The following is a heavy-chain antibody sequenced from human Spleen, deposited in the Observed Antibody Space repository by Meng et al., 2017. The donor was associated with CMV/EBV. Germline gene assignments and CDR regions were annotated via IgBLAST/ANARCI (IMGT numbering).Heavy chain of an antibody. D-gene: IGHD2-2*02. J-gene: IGHJ4*02. Sequence: HWVRQAPGQGREWLGMINVHEGTTTRPQKFRARVTMTRDTSTSTVYMELSSLTSDDTAVYYCAGVGYCSGVTCYTGDYSSSHHFDYWGQGTLVTVSS. CDR2: INVHEGTT. CDR3: AGVGYCSGVTCYTGDYSSSHHFDY. V-gene: IGHV1-46*01.